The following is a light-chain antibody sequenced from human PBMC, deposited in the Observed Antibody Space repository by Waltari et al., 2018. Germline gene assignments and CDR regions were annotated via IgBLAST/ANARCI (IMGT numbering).Light chain of an antibody. CDR2: KAS. CDR1: QSISSW. CDR3: QQYNSYSR. Sequence: DIQMTQSPSTLSASVGDRVTITCRASQSISSWLAWYQQKPGKAPKLLIYKASSLESGVPSRFSDSGSGTEFTLTISSLQPDDFATYYCQQYNSYSRFGPGTKVDIK. J-gene: IGKJ3*01. V-gene: IGKV1-5*03.